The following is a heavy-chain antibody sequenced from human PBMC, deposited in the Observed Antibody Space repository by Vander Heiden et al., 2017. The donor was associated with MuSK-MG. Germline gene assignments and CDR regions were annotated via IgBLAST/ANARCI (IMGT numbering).Heavy chain of an antibody. V-gene: IGHV3-72*01. CDR1: GFTFSDHY. CDR2: SRNKANSYTT. CDR3: ARVSTGGPTTLWYFDL. D-gene: IGHD2-2*01. J-gene: IGHJ2*01. Sequence: EVQLVESGGGLVQPGGSLRLSCDTTGFTFSDHYMDWLRQAPGKGLEWVCRSRNKANSYTTEYAASVKDRFIISRDESKNSLYLQMNSLKPEDTAVYYCARVSTGGPTTLWYFDLWGRGTLVTVSS.